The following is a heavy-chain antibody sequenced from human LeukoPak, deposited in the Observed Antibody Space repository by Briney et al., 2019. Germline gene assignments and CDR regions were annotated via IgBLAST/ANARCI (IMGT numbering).Heavy chain of an antibody. CDR1: GFTFSSYG. CDR2: IRYDGSNK. Sequence: GGSLRLSCAASGFTFSSYGMHWVRQAPGKGLEWVAFIRYDGSNKYYADSVKGRFTISRDNSKNTLYLQMNSLRAEDTAVYYCAKAPYSSSWEPNWFDPWGQGTLVTVSS. CDR3: AKAPYSSSWEPNWFDP. V-gene: IGHV3-30*02. J-gene: IGHJ5*02. D-gene: IGHD6-13*01.